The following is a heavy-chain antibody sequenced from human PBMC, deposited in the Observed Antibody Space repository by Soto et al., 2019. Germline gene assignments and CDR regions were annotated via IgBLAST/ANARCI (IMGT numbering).Heavy chain of an antibody. V-gene: IGHV3-66*01. Sequence: ESGGGLVQPGGSLRLSCAASGFTVSSNHMSWVRQAPGKGLEWVSLIYRGGSTYNADSVKGRFTISRDDSQNTLYLHMNSLRAEDTAVYYCAREARDVPYSDFWGQGVLVTVSS. CDR2: IYRGGST. D-gene: IGHD6-6*01. CDR1: GFTVSSNH. CDR3: AREARDVPYSDF. J-gene: IGHJ4*02.